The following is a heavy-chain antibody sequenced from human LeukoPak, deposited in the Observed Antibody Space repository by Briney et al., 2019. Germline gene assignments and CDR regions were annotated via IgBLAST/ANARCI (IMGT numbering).Heavy chain of an antibody. V-gene: IGHV3-74*01. Sequence: GESLKISCAASGISFNNYWMHWVRQAPGKRLVWVSRVNSDGSSTVYADSVKGRFTISRDNARTTVYLQMSSLRPDDTATYYCATGLGHYYDYWGQGTLVIVSS. CDR3: ATGLGHYYDY. J-gene: IGHJ4*02. D-gene: IGHD3-22*01. CDR1: GISFNNYW. CDR2: VNSDGSST.